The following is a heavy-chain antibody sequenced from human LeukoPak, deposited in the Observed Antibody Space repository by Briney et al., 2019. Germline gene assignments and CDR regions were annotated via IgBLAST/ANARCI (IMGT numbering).Heavy chain of an antibody. V-gene: IGHV1-2*02. D-gene: IGHD3-10*01. J-gene: IGHJ5*02. CDR2: INPNSGGT. Sequence: GASVKVSCKASGYTFTGYYMHWVRQAPGQGLEWMGWINPNSGGTNYAQKFQGRVTMTRDTTISTAYMELSRLSSVTAADTAVYYCARGRGVLTWGQGTLVTVSS. CDR1: GYTFTGYY. CDR3: ARGRGVLT.